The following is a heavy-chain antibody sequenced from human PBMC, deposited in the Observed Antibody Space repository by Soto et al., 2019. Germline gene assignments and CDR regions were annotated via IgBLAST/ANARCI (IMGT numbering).Heavy chain of an antibody. CDR2: ISSSGNTI. J-gene: IGHJ3*02. Sequence: GGSLRLSCAASGFIFSSYNLNWVRQAAGKGLEWVSYISSSGNTIYYSDSVKGRFTFSGDNGKNSLFLQMNSLREEDTAVYYCARDRGVGTPDSFDIWGQGTMVTVSS. CDR3: ARDRGVGTPDSFDI. D-gene: IGHD3-3*01. CDR1: GFIFSSYN. V-gene: IGHV3-48*02.